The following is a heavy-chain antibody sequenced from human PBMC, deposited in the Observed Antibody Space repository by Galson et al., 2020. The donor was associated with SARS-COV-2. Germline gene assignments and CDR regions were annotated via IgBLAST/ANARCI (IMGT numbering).Heavy chain of an antibody. D-gene: IGHD3-10*01. Sequence: NSGGSLRLSCAASGFTFSSYSMNWVRQAPGKGLEWVSSISSSSSYIYYADSVKGRFTISRDNAKNSLYLQMNSLRAEDTAVYYCATQSSDKYYYYGMDVWGQGTTVTVSS. CDR2: ISSSSSYI. J-gene: IGHJ6*02. CDR3: ATQSSDKYYYYGMDV. V-gene: IGHV3-21*01. CDR1: GFTFSSYS.